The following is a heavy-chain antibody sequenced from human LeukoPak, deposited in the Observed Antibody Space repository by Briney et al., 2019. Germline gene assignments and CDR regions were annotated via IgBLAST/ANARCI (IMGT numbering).Heavy chain of an antibody. J-gene: IGHJ6*02. D-gene: IGHD6-13*01. CDR3: ASLFCTSSSCTHSGFYHYGLDV. Sequence: PSETLSLTCTVSGGSISRSDYYWGWVRQPPGRGLQWIGSIYYSGHTYHNPSLRGRVTMSVDTSENHFSLKLTSVTAADTAMYYCASLFCTSSSCTHSGFYHYGLDVWGQGTTVTV. CDR1: GGSISRSDYY. CDR2: IYYSGHT. V-gene: IGHV4-39*02.